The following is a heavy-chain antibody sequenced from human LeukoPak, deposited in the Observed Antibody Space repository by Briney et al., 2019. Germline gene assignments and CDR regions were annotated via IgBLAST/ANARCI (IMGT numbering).Heavy chain of an antibody. CDR3: ARSGGLDGSYFNYMDV. CDR1: GLTFSSYW. CDR2: INSDGSST. Sequence: PGGSLRLSCAASGLTFSSYWMHWVRQAPGKGLVWVSRINSDGSSTSYADSVKGRFTISSDNAKNTLYLQMNSLRAEDTAVYYCARSGGLDGSYFNYMDVWGKGTTVTVPS. V-gene: IGHV3-74*01. D-gene: IGHD3-10*01. J-gene: IGHJ6*03.